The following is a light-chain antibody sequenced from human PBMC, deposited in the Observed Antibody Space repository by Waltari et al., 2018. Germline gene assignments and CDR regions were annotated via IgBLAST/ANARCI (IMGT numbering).Light chain of an antibody. CDR2: AAS. V-gene: IGKV3-20*01. CDR3: QQYGSSPVT. CDR1: QSLSSDF. Sequence: ELVLTQSPDTLSLSPGEGATLSCRASQSLSSDFLAWYQHKPGQGPRLLIYAASSRATGIPGRFSGGKSGTDFILTISRLEPEDFAVYYCQQYGSSPVTFGQGTRLEIK. J-gene: IGKJ5*01.